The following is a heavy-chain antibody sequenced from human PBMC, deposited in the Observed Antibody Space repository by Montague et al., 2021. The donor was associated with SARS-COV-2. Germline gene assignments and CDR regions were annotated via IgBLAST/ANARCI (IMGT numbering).Heavy chain of an antibody. CDR2: INHSGTT. CDR1: GGSFSGYY. CDR3: ARWDPQTLTLIGLRGKSASDY. Sequence: SETLSLTCAVYGGSFSGYYWTWIRQSPGKGLGWIAEINHSGTTNYNFNPSLRSRVTISVGTSKSQFSLKLSSVTAADTGVYYCARWDPQTLTLIGLRGKSASDYWGQGTLVTVSS. D-gene: IGHD4-23*01. J-gene: IGHJ4*02. V-gene: IGHV4-34*01.